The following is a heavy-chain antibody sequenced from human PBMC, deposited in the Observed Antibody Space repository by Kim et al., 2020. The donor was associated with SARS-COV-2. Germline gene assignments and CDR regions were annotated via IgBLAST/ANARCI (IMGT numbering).Heavy chain of an antibody. CDR1: GFTFSSYA. J-gene: IGHJ4*02. CDR2: ISGSGGST. Sequence: GGSLRLSCAASGFTFSSYAMSWVRQAPGKGLEWVSAISGSGGSTYYADSVKGRFTISRDNSKNTLYLQMNSLRAEDTAVYYCANPRFQWLWFGEATVGGDFDYWGQGTLVTVSS. V-gene: IGHV3-23*01. CDR3: ANPRFQWLWFGEATVGGDFDY. D-gene: IGHD3-10*01.